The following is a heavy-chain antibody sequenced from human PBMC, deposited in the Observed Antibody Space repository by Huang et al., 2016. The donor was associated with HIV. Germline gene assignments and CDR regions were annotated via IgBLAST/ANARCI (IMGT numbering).Heavy chain of an antibody. CDR3: AAGYDTYYDI. J-gene: IGHJ3*02. CDR2: CAHKHGET. CDR1: GYTIPELS. Sequence: QVQLVQSGAEVKKPGASVKFSCKVSGYTIPELSIHWVRQAPGKGLEWMGGCAHKHGETIYGQNFQGRVTMTDNTATDAAYMELHSLRPEDTAVYYCAAGYDTYYDIWGQGTMVIASS. V-gene: IGHV1-24*01. D-gene: IGHD2-21*01.